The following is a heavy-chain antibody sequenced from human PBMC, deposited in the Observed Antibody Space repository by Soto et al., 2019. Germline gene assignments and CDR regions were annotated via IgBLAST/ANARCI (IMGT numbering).Heavy chain of an antibody. CDR2: IYYSGST. D-gene: IGHD5-12*01. CDR1: DDSIRSADYY. Sequence: PSETLSLTCTVSDDSIRSADYYWSWIRQPPGKGLEWIGYIYYSGSTYYNPSLKSRVIISLDTSKSQFSLKLSSVTAADRAVYYCARGSYSAYEYYFDSWGQGALVTVSS. J-gene: IGHJ4*02. V-gene: IGHV4-30-4*01. CDR3: ARGSYSAYEYYFDS.